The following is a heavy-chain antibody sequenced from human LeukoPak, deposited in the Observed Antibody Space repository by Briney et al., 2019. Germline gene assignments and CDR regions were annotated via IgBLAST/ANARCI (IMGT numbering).Heavy chain of an antibody. J-gene: IGHJ5*02. CDR2: IYYSGST. V-gene: IGHV4-39*07. D-gene: IGHD4-17*01. CDR3: ARDPRETTGDPNWFDP. CDR1: GGSISSYY. Sequence: SETLSLTCTVSGGSISSYYWGWIRQPPGKGLEWIGSIYYSGSTYYNPSLKSRVTISVDTSKNQFSLKLSSVTAADTAVYYCARDPRETTGDPNWFDPWGQGTLVTVSS.